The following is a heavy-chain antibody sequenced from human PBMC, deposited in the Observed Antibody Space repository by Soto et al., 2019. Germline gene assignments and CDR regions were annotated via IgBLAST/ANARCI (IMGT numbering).Heavy chain of an antibody. Sequence: QVTLKESGPVLVKPTETLTLTCTVSGFSLSNARMGVSWIRQPPGKALEWLAHIFSNDEKSYSTSLKSRLTISKDTSKSQVVLTMTNVDPVDTATYYCERTRDGYNGGFDYWGQGTLVTVSS. CDR2: IFSNDEK. CDR3: ERTRDGYNGGFDY. V-gene: IGHV2-26*01. CDR1: GFSLSNARMG. D-gene: IGHD5-12*01. J-gene: IGHJ4*02.